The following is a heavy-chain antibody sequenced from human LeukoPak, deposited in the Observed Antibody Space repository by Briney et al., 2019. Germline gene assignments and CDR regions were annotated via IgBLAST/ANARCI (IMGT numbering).Heavy chain of an antibody. CDR2: LYSDGNT. CDR1: GYTVITND. Sequence: ARGCPRLSCAASGYTVITNDMTWVRQAPGKGLEWVSVLYSDGNTKYADSVQGRFTISRDNSKNTLYLEMNSLIPDDTAVYYCARGVEPLAANTLAYWGQGTLVTVSS. V-gene: IGHV3-53*01. CDR3: ARGVEPLAANTLAY. D-gene: IGHD1-14*01. J-gene: IGHJ4*02.